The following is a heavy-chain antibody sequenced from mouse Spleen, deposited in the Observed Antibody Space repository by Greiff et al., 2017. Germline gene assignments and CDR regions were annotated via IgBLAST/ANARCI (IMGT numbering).Heavy chain of an antibody. CDR3: ARGDWDEDWFAY. V-gene: IGHV2-2*01. Sequence: QVQLQQSGPGLVQPSQSLSITCTVSGFSLTSYGVHWVRQSPGKGLEWLGVIWSGGSTDYNAAFISRLSISKDNSKSQVFFKMNSLQADDTAIYYCARGDWDEDWFAYWGQGTLVTVSA. J-gene: IGHJ3*01. CDR2: IWSGGST. D-gene: IGHD4-1*01. CDR1: GFSLTSYG.